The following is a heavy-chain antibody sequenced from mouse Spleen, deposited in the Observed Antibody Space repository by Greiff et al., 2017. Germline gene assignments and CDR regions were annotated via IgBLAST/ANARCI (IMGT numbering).Heavy chain of an antibody. CDR2: ISSGGSYT. J-gene: IGHJ2*01. V-gene: IGHV5-9-1*01. Sequence: DVKLVESGGGLVKPGGSLKLSCAASGFTFSSYAMSWVRQTPEKRLEWVATISSGGSYTYYPDSVKGRFTISRDNAKNTLYLQMSSLRSEDTAMYYCARTGLDYWGQGTTLTVSS. D-gene: IGHD4-1*01. CDR3: ARTGLDY. CDR1: GFTFSSYA.